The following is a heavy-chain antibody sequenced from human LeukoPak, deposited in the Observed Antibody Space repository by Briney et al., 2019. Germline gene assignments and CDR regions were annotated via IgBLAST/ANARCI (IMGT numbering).Heavy chain of an antibody. V-gene: IGHV3-13*01. Sequence: GGSLRLSCAASGFTISSYDMHWVRQTTRKGLEWVSSIGPAGDTFYPGSVKGRFAISREKAKNSLYLQMNSLRAGDTAVYYCVRETHPGGSSGPYGGMDVWGQGTTVTASS. J-gene: IGHJ6*02. CDR3: VRETHPGGSSGPYGGMDV. CDR1: GFTISSYD. D-gene: IGHD6-19*01. CDR2: IGPAGDT.